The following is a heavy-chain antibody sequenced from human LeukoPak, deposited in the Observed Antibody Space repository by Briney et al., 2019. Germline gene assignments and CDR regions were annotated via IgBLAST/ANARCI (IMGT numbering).Heavy chain of an antibody. V-gene: IGHV1-2*02. CDR2: INPNSGGT. CDR1: GYTFTGCY. J-gene: IGHJ6*02. D-gene: IGHD6-19*01. CDR3: ARGGIAVELRSYYYGMDV. Sequence: ASVKVSCKASGYTFTGCYMHWVRQAPRQGLEWMGWINPNSGGTNYAQKFQGRVTMTRDTSISTAYIELSRLRSDDTAVYYCARGGIAVELRSYYYGMDVWGQGPTVTVSS.